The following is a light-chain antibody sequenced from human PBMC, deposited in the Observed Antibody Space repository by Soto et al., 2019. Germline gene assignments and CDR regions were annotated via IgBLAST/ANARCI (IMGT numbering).Light chain of an antibody. Sequence: DIVMAQSPDSLAVSLGERATINCRSSQSVFHHSNNRNYLAWYQLKLGQPPRLLIYSASTRESGVPDRFSGSGSGTDFTLTISGLQAEDVALYYCQQRARWPMPFGQGTRLELK. J-gene: IGKJ5*01. CDR1: QSVFHHSNNRNY. V-gene: IGKV4-1*01. CDR2: SAS. CDR3: QQRARWPMP.